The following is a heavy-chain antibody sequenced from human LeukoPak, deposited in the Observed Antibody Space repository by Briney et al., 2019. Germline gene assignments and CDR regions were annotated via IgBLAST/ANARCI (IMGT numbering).Heavy chain of an antibody. Sequence: SETLSLICTVSGGSITSGGFCWSWVRQHPGKGLEWMGHIYYTGSTYYNPSLTSRVTVSVDTSENQFSLKLSSVTAADTAVYYCARAHSIASYYYGVDVWGQGTTVTVSS. J-gene: IGHJ6*02. D-gene: IGHD2/OR15-2a*01. CDR1: GGSITSGGFC. CDR3: ARAHSIASYYYGVDV. V-gene: IGHV4-31*03. CDR2: IYYTGST.